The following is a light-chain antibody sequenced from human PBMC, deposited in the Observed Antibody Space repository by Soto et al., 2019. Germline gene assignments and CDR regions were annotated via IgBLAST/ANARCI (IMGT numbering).Light chain of an antibody. CDR3: SSYTSSSTLV. Sequence: QSALTQPASVSGSPGQSITISCTGTNSDVGGYNYVSWYQQHPGKAPKLMIYEVSNWPSGVSNRFSGSKSGNTASLTISGLQAEDEADYYCSSYTSSSTLVFGGGTKVTVL. J-gene: IGLJ3*02. CDR2: EVS. CDR1: NSDVGGYNY. V-gene: IGLV2-14*01.